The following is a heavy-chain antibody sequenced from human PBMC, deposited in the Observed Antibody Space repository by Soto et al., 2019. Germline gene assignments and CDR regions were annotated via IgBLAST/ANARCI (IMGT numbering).Heavy chain of an antibody. Sequence: PSETLSLTCTVSGGSISSCYWSWIRQPPGKGLEWIGYIYYSGSTNYNPSLKSRVTISVDTSKNQFSLKLSSVTAADTAVYYCARATYYYFWSGYLTWFDPWGQAILVTV. CDR1: GGSISSCY. J-gene: IGHJ5*02. CDR3: ARATYYYFWSGYLTWFDP. V-gene: IGHV4-59*01. CDR2: IYYSGST. D-gene: IGHD3-3*01.